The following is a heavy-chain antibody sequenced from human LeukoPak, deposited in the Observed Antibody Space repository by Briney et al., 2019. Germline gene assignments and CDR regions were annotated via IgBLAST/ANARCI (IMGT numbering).Heavy chain of an antibody. CDR1: GYTFTSYY. D-gene: IGHD1-26*01. CDR3: ARDGSIVGATTEVGSDFDY. V-gene: IGHV1-46*01. Sequence: EASVTVSCKTSGYTFTSYYMHWVRQAPGQGLEWMGIINPSGGSTSYAQKFQGRVTMTRDMSTSTVYMELSSLRSEDTAVYYCARDGSIVGATTEVGSDFDYWGQGTLVTVSS. J-gene: IGHJ4*02. CDR2: INPSGGST.